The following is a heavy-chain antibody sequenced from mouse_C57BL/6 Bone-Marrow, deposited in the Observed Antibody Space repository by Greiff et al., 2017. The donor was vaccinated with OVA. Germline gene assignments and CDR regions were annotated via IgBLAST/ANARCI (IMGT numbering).Heavy chain of an antibody. D-gene: IGHD2-3*01. CDR1: GFTFSDYG. CDR2: ISSGSSTI. V-gene: IGHV5-17*01. CDR3: ANARDGYSAWFAY. J-gene: IGHJ3*01. Sequence: EVMLVESGGGLVKPGGSLKLSCAASGFTFSDYGMHWVRQAPEKGLEWVAYISSGSSTIYYADTVKGRFTISRDNAKNTLFLQMTSLRSEDTAMYYCANARDGYSAWFAYWGQGTRVTVSA.